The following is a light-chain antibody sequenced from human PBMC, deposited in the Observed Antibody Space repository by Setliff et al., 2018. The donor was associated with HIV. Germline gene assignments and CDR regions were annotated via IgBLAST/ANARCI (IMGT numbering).Light chain of an antibody. CDR3: QQYYSTPFT. J-gene: IGKJ5*01. V-gene: IGKV4-1*01. CDR2: WAS. CDR1: QSVLYSGNNKNY. Sequence: DIVMTQSADSLAVFLGERATINCKSSQSVLYSGNNKNYLAWYQQKPGQPPKLLIYWASTRQSGVPDRFSGSGSGTDFTLTISSLQAEDVAVYYCQQYYSTPFTFGGGTRLEIK.